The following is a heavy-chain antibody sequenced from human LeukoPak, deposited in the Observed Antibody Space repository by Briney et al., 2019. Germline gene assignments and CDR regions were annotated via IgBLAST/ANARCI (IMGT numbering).Heavy chain of an antibody. CDR3: ARGNYGGNSFDY. V-gene: IGHV3-33*01. J-gene: IGHJ4*02. Sequence: PGGSLRLSCAASGFTFSSYGMHWVRQAPGKGLEWVAVIWYDGSNKYYADSVKGRFTISRDNSKNTLYLQMNSLRAEDTAVYYCARGNYGGNSFDYWGQGTLVTVSS. D-gene: IGHD4-23*01. CDR2: IWYDGSNK. CDR1: GFTFSSYG.